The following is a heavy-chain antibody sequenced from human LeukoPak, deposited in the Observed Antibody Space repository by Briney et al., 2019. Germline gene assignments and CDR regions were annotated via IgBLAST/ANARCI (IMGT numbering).Heavy chain of an antibody. J-gene: IGHJ3*02. D-gene: IGHD3-3*01. CDR3: ARGVIPIFGVVISPDDAFDI. V-gene: IGHV4-39*07. CDR1: GGSISSSSYY. Sequence: SETLSLTCTVSGGSISSSSYYWGWIRQPPGKGLEWIGNIYYRGITYYNPSLKSRVTISVDTSKNQFSLKLSSVTAADTAVYYCARGVIPIFGVVISPDDAFDIWGQGTMVTVSS. CDR2: IYYRGIT.